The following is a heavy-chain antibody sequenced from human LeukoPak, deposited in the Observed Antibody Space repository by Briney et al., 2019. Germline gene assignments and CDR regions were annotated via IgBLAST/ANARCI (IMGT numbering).Heavy chain of an antibody. CDR1: GFTFSSYA. V-gene: IGHV3-64D*06. Sequence: GGSLRLSCSASGFTFSSYAMHWVRQAPGKGLEYVSAISSNGGSTYYADSVKGRFTISRDNSKNTLYLQMSSLRAEDTAVYYCVKDPHYYGSGSYPTIGYWGQGTLVTVSS. J-gene: IGHJ4*02. D-gene: IGHD3-10*01. CDR2: ISSNGGST. CDR3: VKDPHYYGSGSYPTIGY.